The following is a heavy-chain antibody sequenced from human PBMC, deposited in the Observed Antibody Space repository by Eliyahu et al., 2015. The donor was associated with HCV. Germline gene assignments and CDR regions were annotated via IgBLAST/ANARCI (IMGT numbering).Heavy chain of an antibody. CDR3: SKGLYGSGTLGVVDA. V-gene: IGHV3-9*01. D-gene: IGHD3-10*01. CDR2: ISWDSGTI. J-gene: IGHJ5*02. Sequence: KGLEWVSGISWDSGTISYADSVKGRFTISRDNTKNSLYLQMNSLRVEDTALYYCSKGLYGSGTLGVVDAWGQGALVSVSS.